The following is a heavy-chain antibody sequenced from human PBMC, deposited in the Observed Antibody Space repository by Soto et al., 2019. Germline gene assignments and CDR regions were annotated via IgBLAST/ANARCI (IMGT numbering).Heavy chain of an antibody. V-gene: IGHV4-30-4*01. D-gene: IGHD6-13*01. CDR1: GVSISSGDYD. Sequence: SLSVPCTGSGVSISSGDYDWSWIRQPPGKVLEWIGYIYYSGITYYKPSLKSRVTISVDTSKNQFSLKLSSVTAADTAVYYCVPRSSWQTPLAYWGQGTLVTVSS. CDR2: IYYSGIT. J-gene: IGHJ4*02. CDR3: VPRSSWQTPLAY.